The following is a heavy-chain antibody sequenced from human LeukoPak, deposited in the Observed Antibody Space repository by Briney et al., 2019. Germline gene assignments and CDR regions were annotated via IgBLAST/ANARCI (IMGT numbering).Heavy chain of an antibody. V-gene: IGHV1-69*06. CDR1: GGTFSSYA. CDR3: ARDRYGSGSYWSWFDP. J-gene: IGHJ5*02. CDR2: IIHIFGTA. D-gene: IGHD3-10*01. Sequence: ASVKVSCKASGGTFSSYAISWVRQAPGQGLEWMGRIIHIFGTANYAQKFQGRVTITADKSTSTAYMELSSLRSEDTAVYYCARDRYGSGSYWSWFDPWGQGTLVTVSS.